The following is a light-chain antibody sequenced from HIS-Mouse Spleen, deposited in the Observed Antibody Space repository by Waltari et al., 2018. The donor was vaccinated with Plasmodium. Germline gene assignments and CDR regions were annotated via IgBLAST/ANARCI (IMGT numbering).Light chain of an antibody. V-gene: IGKV3-15*01. Sequence: EIVMTQSPATLSVSPGERATLSCRASQSVSSNLDWYQQKPGQAPRLRIYGASTRATGIPAMFSASGSGTEYTLTISSLQSEDFAVYYCQQYNNWSFTFGPGTKVDIK. CDR2: GAS. CDR1: QSVSSN. CDR3: QQYNNWSFT. J-gene: IGKJ3*01.